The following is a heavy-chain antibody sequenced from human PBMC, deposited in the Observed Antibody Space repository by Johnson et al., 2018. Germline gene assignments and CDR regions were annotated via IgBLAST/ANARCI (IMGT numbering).Heavy chain of an antibody. CDR1: GFTFSSYG. D-gene: IGHD4-17*01. J-gene: IGHJ1*01. CDR2: ISYDGSNK. CDR3: AKKDYGPTEYFQH. V-gene: IGHV3-30*18. Sequence: VQLVESGGGVVQPGRSLRLSCAASGFTFSSYGMHWVRQAPGKGLEWVAVISYDGSNKYYADSVKGRFTISRDNSKNTVFLQMNSPSAQDTAVYFCAKKDYGPTEYFQHWGQGTLVTVSS.